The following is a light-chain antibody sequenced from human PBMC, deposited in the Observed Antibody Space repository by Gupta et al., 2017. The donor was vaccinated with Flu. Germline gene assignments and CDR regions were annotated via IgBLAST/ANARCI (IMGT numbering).Light chain of an antibody. CDR3: HASDTRSDHRV. CDR1: NIRSKS. J-gene: IGLJ3*02. CDR2: EDR. V-gene: IGLV3-21*02. Sequence: SYVLTQPPSVSVAPGQRARLTCGGDNIRSKSVHWYQQKPGQAPLLGRYEDRDRPSGIPERFSGSNSGTKATLKISRVEAGDEADDYCHASDTRSDHRVFGGGTKLTGL.